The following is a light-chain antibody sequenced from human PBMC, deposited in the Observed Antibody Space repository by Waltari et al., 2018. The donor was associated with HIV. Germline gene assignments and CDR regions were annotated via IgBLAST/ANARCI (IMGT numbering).Light chain of an antibody. V-gene: IGLV1-44*01. CDR2: SNN. Sequence: QSVLTQPPSASGTPGQRVTISCSGSSSNIGSNTVNWYQQLPGTAPKLLIYSNNQRPPGVSNRFSGSKSGNTASLTISGLQADDEADYHCCSYVGSRTLLFGGGTKVTVL. CDR1: SSNIGSNT. J-gene: IGLJ3*02. CDR3: CSYVGSRTLL.